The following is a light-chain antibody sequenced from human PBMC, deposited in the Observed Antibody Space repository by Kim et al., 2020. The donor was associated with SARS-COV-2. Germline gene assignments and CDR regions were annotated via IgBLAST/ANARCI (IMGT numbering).Light chain of an antibody. V-gene: IGLV1-47*01. CDR3: EAWDDSLSGPV. CDR1: RPNVRSNL. Sequence: QRETIAMTGSRPNVRSNLVYWYQQLPGTAPTLPTYRDKQRPSGVPDRFSGSKSGAAASQAISGIRSEDEADYYCEAWDDSLSGPVFGGGTQRTVL. CDR2: RDK. J-gene: IGLJ2*01.